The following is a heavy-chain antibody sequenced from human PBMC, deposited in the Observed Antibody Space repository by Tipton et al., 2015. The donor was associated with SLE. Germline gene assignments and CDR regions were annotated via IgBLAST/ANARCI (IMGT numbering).Heavy chain of an antibody. CDR3: ARGPGVRGWFDP. V-gene: IGHV3-11*01. CDR2: ISISSVGSI. J-gene: IGHJ5*02. CDR1: GFTFSDYY. D-gene: IGHD2-8*01. Sequence: SLRLSCATSGFTFSDYYMSWIRQAPGKGLEWVSYISISSVGSIYYADSVKGRFTISRDNAKNSLYLQMNSLRAEDTAVYYCARGPGVRGWFDPWGQGTLVTVSS.